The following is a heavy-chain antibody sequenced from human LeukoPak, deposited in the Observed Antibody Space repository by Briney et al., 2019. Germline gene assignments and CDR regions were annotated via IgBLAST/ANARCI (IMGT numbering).Heavy chain of an antibody. CDR3: ARESFIVVVTRDWYFDL. CDR1: GFTVSSNY. V-gene: IGHV3-53*01. Sequence: GGSLRLSCAASGFTVSSNYMSWVRQAPGKGLEWVSVIYSGGSTYYADSVKGRFTISRDNSKNTLYLQMNSLRAEDTAVYYCARESFIVVVTRDWYFDLWGRGTLVTVSS. CDR2: IYSGGST. J-gene: IGHJ2*01. D-gene: IGHD2-21*02.